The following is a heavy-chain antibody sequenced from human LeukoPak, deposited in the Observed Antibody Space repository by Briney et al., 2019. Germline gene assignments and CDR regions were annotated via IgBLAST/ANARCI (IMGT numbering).Heavy chain of an antibody. CDR1: GYTFTSYG. CDR3: ARDITGTTIWFDP. CDR2: ISAYNGNT. J-gene: IGHJ5*02. Sequence: GASVKVSCKASGYTFTSYGISWVRQAPGQGLEWVGWISAYNGNTNYAQKLQSRVTMTTDTSTSTAYMELRSLRSDDTAVYYCARDITGTTIWFDPWGQGTLVTVSS. V-gene: IGHV1-18*01. D-gene: IGHD1-7*01.